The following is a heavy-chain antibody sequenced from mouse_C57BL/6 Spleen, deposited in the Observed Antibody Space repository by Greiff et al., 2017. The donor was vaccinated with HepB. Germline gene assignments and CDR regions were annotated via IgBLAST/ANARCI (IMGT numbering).Heavy chain of an antibody. CDR2: ISDGGSYT. CDR1: GFTFSSYA. V-gene: IGHV5-4*01. CDR3: ARENYGSSYGYFDV. D-gene: IGHD1-1*01. J-gene: IGHJ1*03. Sequence: EVMLVESGGGLVKPGGSLKLSCAASGFTFSSYAMSWVRQTPEKRLEWVATISDGGSYTYYPDNVKGRFTISRDNAKNNLYLHMSHLKSEDTAMYYCARENYGSSYGYFDVWGTGTTVTVSA.